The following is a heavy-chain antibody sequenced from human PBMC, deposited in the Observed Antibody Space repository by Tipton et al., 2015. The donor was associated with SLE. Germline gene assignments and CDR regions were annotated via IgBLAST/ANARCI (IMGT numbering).Heavy chain of an antibody. CDR2: IYSSGDR. D-gene: IGHD5-12*01. J-gene: IGHJ2*01. CDR1: GGSISFDY. Sequence: TLSLTCTVSGGSISFDYWSWIRQSAGRGLEWIGRIYSSGDRDYNPSLRSRVTMSIDAPQNRVSLRLKSVSAADTAVYYCARGSDGGYVRYFDVWGPGTLVTVSS. CDR3: ARGSDGGYVRYFDV. V-gene: IGHV4-4*07.